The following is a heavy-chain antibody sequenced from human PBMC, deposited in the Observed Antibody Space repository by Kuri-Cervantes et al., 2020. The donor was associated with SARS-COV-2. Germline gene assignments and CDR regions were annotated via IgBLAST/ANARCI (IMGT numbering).Heavy chain of an antibody. V-gene: IGHV3-21*01. J-gene: IGHJ6*03. D-gene: IGHD2-15*01. CDR2: TSSGSTYI. CDR3: ARAGGSGGTSNYYYYMDV. Sequence: GESLKISCEASGFTFSSHSMNWVRQAPGKGLEWVSCTSSGSTYIYYVDSVKGRFTISRDNAKSSLYLQMNSLRAEDTAVYYCARAGGSGGTSNYYYYMDVWGKGTTVTVSS. CDR1: GFTFSSHS.